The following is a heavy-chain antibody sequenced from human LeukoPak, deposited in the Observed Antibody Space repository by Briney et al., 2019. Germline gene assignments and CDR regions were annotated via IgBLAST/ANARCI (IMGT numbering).Heavy chain of an antibody. V-gene: IGHV3-30*18. CDR1: GFTFSSYG. CDR2: ISYDGSNK. CDR3: AKDGPGYSYDESYYFDY. J-gene: IGHJ4*02. Sequence: PGRSLRLSCAASGFTFSSYGMRWVRQAPGKGLEWVAVISYDGSNKYYADTVKGRFSISRDNSKNTLYLQMNSLRAEDTAVYYCAKDGPGYSYDESYYFDYWGQGTLVTVSS. D-gene: IGHD5-18*01.